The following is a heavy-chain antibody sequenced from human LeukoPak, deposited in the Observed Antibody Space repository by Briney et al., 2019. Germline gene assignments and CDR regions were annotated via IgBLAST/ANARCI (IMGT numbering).Heavy chain of an antibody. CDR2: VNIVNNAI. CDR1: GFTFSSYS. D-gene: IGHD3-3*01. CDR3: ARDARMTIFGGIKSPPSLFDP. J-gene: IGHJ5*02. V-gene: IGHV3-48*04. Sequence: PGGSLRLSCAASGFTFSSYSMNWVRQGPRKGLEWVSHVNIVNNAIYYSDSVKGRFTISRDNAKNSLFLQMNSLRAEDTAVYCCARDARMTIFGGIKSPPSLFDPWGQGTLLTLSA.